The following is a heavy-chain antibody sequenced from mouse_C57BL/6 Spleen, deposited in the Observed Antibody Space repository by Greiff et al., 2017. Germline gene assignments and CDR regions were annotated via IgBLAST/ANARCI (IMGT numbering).Heavy chain of an antibody. Sequence: EVKLVESGGGLVKPGGSLKLSCAASGFTFSDYGMHWVRQAPEKGLGWVAYFSSGSSTIYYADTVKGRFTISRANAKNTLFLQMTSLRSEDTAMYYCARGSSYAMDYWGQGTSVTVSS. D-gene: IGHD1-1*01. V-gene: IGHV5-17*01. J-gene: IGHJ4*01. CDR3: ARGSSYAMDY. CDR2: FSSGSSTI. CDR1: GFTFSDYG.